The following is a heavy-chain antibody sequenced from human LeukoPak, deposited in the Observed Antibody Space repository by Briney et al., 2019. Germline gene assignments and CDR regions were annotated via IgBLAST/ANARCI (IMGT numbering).Heavy chain of an antibody. CDR2: INPNSGGT. CDR3: ARAHLLWFGELSAHNWFDP. D-gene: IGHD3-10*01. J-gene: IGHJ5*02. Sequence: APVKVSCKASGYTFTGYYMHWVRQAPGQGLEWMGWINPNSGGTNYAQKFQGRVTMTRDTSISTAYMELSRLRSDDTAVYYCARAHLLWFGELSAHNWFDPWGQGTLVTVSS. CDR1: GYTFTGYY. V-gene: IGHV1-2*02.